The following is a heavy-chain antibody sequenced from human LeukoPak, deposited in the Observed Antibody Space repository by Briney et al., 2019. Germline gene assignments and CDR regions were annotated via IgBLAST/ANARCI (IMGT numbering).Heavy chain of an antibody. CDR1: GGSFSGYY. D-gene: IGHD2-2*01. CDR3: AGAVYCSSTSCYHKFDY. CDR2: INHSGST. V-gene: IGHV4-34*01. Sequence: PSETLSLTCAVYGGSFSGYYWSWIRQPPGKGLEWIGEINHSGSTNYNPSLKSRVTISVDTSKNQFSLKLSSVTAADTAVYYCAGAVYCSSTSCYHKFDYWGQGTLVTVSS. J-gene: IGHJ4*02.